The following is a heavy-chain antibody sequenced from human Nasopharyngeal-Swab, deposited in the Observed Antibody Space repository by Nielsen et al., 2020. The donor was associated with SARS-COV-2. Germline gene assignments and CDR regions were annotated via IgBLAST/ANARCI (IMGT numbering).Heavy chain of an antibody. D-gene: IGHD3-10*01. V-gene: IGHV3-23*01. Sequence: GESLKISCAASGFTFNNYAMNWVRQAPGKGLEWVSGISGSGGSTHYADSVKGRFTISRDNSQNTLYLQMSSLRAEDTAVYYCAMLEGSGSYFSRPTDCWDQGTLVTVSS. CDR3: AMLEGSGSYFSRPTDC. J-gene: IGHJ4*02. CDR1: GFTFNNYA. CDR2: ISGSGGST.